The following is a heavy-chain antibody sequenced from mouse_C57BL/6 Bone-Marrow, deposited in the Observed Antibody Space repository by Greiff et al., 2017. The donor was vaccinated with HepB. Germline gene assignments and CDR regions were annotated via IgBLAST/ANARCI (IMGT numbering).Heavy chain of an antibody. V-gene: IGHV2-5*01. Sequence: QVQLQQSGPGLVQPSQSLSITCTVSGFSLTSYGVHWVRQSPGKGLEWLGVIWRGGSTDYNAAFMSRLSITKDNSKSQVFFKMNSLQADDTAIYYWAKNDFITTVGPYFDVWGTGTTVTVSS. D-gene: IGHD1-1*01. J-gene: IGHJ1*03. CDR3: AKNDFITTVGPYFDV. CDR1: GFSLTSYG. CDR2: IWRGGST.